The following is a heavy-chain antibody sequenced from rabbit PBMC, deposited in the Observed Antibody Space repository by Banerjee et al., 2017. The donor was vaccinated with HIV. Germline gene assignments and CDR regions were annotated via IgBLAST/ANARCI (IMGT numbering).Heavy chain of an antibody. D-gene: IGHD4-1*01. J-gene: IGHJ4*01. V-gene: IGHV1S45*01. CDR2: IAGGSSGNT. Sequence: QEQLEESGGDLVKPEGSLTLTCTASGFSFSSSYWMCWVRQAPGKGLEWIACIAGGSSGNTYYASWAKGRFTISKTSSTTVTLQMTSLTAADTATYFCARDLAGVIGWNFDLWGPGTLVTVS. CDR1: GFSFSSSYW. CDR3: ARDLAGVIGWNFDL.